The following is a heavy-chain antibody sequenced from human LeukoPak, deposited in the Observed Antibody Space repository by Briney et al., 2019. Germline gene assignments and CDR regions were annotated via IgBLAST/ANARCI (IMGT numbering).Heavy chain of an antibody. J-gene: IGHJ4*02. CDR2: IYYSGST. V-gene: IGHV4-59*01. CDR3: ARYPRRSGYYFDY. Sequence: PSETLSLTCTVSGGSISDYYWSWIRQPPGKGLEWIGYIYYSGSTNYNPSLKSRVTISVDTSKNQFSLKLSSVTAADTAVYYCARYPRRSGYYFDYWGQGTLVTVSS. CDR1: GGSISDYY.